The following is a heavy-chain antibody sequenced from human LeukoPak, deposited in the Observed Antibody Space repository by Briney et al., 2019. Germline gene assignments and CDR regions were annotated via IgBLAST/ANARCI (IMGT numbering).Heavy chain of an antibody. J-gene: IGHJ4*02. CDR3: ARVLAVAEWDY. CDR2: ISAYNGNI. CDR1: GYTFTTYG. Sequence: ASVKVSCKASGYTFTTYGISWVRQAPGQGLEWMGWISAYNGNINYAQKFQGRVTMTRDTSISTAYMELSRLRSDDTAVYYCARVLAVAEWDYWGQGTLVTVSS. V-gene: IGHV1-18*01. D-gene: IGHD6-19*01.